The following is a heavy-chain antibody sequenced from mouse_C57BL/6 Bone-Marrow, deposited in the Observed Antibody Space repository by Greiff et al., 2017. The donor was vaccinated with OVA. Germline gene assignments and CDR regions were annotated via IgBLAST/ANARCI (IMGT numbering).Heavy chain of an antibody. CDR2: ITHSGET. Sequence: VQLQQSGPGLVKPSQSLFLTCSITGFPITSGYYWIWIRQSPGKPLEWMGYITHSGETFYNPSLQSPISITRETSKNQFFLQLISVTTEDTAMYYCAGDRLGPPWFAYWGQGTLVTVSA. CDR1: GFPITSGYY. D-gene: IGHD4-1*01. V-gene: IGHV12-3*01. J-gene: IGHJ3*01. CDR3: AGDRLGPPWFAY.